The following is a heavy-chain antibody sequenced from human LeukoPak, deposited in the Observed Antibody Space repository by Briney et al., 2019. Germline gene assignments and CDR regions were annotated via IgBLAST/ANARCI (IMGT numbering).Heavy chain of an antibody. D-gene: IGHD3-3*01. CDR1: GYTLTELS. CDR3: ATGSLIRFLEWFPSPFDY. CDR2: FDPEDGET. Sequence: ASVKVSCKVSGYTLTELSMHWVRQAPGKGLEWMGGFDPEDGETIYAQKFQGRVTMTEDTSTDTAYMELSSLRSEDTAVYYCATGSLIRFLEWFPSPFDYWGQGTLVTVSS. J-gene: IGHJ4*02. V-gene: IGHV1-24*01.